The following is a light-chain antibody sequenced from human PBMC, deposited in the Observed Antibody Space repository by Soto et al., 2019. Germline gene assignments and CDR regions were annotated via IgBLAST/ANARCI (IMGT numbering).Light chain of an antibody. CDR3: QQTDTKPWT. V-gene: IGKV1-39*01. CDR1: QTMTTF. J-gene: IGKJ1*01. CDR2: AAS. Sequence: DIQMTQSPSSLSASVGDRVTITCRASQTMTTFLNWYQQKPGKAPKLLIYAASSLQSGVPSRFSGSGFGTDFTLTITSLQPEDFASYYCQQTDTKPWTFGQGTRVEIK.